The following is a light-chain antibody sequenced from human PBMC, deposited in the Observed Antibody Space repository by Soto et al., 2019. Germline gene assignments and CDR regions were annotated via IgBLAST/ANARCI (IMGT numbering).Light chain of an antibody. CDR3: QQYGSSPPT. CDR2: GAS. V-gene: IGKV3-20*01. Sequence: IVMTQSPCTLSVSPVERATLSFMAGQSVSSSYLTWYQHKPGQAPRLLIYGASSRATGIPDRFSGSGSGTNFSLTINRLEPEDFALYYCQQYGSSPPTFGQGTKVDIK. CDR1: QSVSSSY. J-gene: IGKJ1*01.